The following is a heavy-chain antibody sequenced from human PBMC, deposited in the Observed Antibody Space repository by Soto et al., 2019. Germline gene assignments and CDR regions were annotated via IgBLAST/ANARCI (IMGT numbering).Heavy chain of an antibody. V-gene: IGHV4-59*08. Sequence: SETLSLTCTVSGGSISGYYWSWIRQPPGKGLEWIGYIFSSGSANYNPSLKSRLAMSVDTSKNQFSLELNSVTAADTAVYYCARRYDFQSLNWFDPWGQGTLVTVSS. J-gene: IGHJ5*02. CDR1: GGSISGYY. D-gene: IGHD3-3*01. CDR3: ARRYDFQSLNWFDP. CDR2: IFSSGSA.